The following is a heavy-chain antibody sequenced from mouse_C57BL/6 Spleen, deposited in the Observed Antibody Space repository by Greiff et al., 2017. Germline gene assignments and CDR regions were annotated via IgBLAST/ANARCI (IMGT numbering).Heavy chain of an antibody. Sequence: EVQRVESGPGMVKPSQSLSLTCTVTGYSITSGYDWHWIRHFPGNKLEWMGYISYSGSTNYNPSLKSRISITHDTSKNHFFLKLNSVTTEDTATYYCARGYYGSSGFAYWGQGTLVTVSA. CDR1: GYSITSGYD. CDR2: ISYSGST. J-gene: IGHJ3*01. D-gene: IGHD1-1*01. CDR3: ARGYYGSSGFAY. V-gene: IGHV3-1*01.